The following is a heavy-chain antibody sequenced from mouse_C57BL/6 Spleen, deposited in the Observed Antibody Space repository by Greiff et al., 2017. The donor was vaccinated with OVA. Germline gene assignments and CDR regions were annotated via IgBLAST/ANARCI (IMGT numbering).Heavy chain of an antibody. Sequence: EVQRVESGAELVRPGASVKLSCTASGFNIKDDYMHWVKQRPEQGLEWIGWIDPENGDTEYASEFQGKATITANTSSNTAYLQLSSLTSEDTAVYYGSTEENYRAMDYWGQGTSVTVSS. J-gene: IGHJ4*01. V-gene: IGHV14-4*01. D-gene: IGHD1-1*01. CDR1: GFNIKDDY. CDR3: STEENYRAMDY. CDR2: IDPENGDT.